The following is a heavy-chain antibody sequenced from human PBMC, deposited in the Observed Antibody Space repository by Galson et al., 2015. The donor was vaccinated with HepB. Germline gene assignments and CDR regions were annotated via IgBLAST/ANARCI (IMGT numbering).Heavy chain of an antibody. Sequence: SLRLSCAASGFAFSSYWMHWVRQAPGKGLVWVSRISSDGSTTTYADSVKGRFTISRDNTKNTLYLQMNSLRVEDTAVYYCSRDPSSSSWFRWFDPWGQGTLVTVSS. D-gene: IGHD6-13*01. CDR3: SRDPSSSSWFRWFDP. V-gene: IGHV3-74*01. CDR1: GFAFSSYW. CDR2: ISSDGSTT. J-gene: IGHJ5*02.